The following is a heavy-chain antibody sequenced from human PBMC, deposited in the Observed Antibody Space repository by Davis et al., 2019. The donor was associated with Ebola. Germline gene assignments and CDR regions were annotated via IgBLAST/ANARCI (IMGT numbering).Heavy chain of an antibody. V-gene: IGHV3-43*02. J-gene: IGHJ6*02. Sequence: PGGSLRLSCAASGFTFDDYAMHWVRQAPGKGLEWVSLISGDGGSTYYADSVKGRFTISRDNSKNSLYLQMNSLRTEDTALYYCAKDRAVAAYYYYYYGMDVWGQGTTVTVSS. CDR1: GFTFDDYA. D-gene: IGHD6-19*01. CDR2: ISGDGGST. CDR3: AKDRAVAAYYYYYYGMDV.